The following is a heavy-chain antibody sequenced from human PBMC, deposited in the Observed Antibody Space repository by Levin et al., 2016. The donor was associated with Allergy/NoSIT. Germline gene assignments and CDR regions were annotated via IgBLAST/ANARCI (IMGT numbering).Heavy chain of an antibody. CDR2: IYYSGST. D-gene: IGHD6-13*01. CDR3: ARDPGSSYYPYKWFDL. CDR1: GGSIISYY. V-gene: IGHV4-59*01. J-gene: IGHJ5*02. Sequence: SETLSLTCTVSGGSIISYYWTWIRQPPGKGLEWIGYIYYSGSTNYNPSLKSRVTISMDTSKNQFSLKLSSVTAADTAVYYCARDPGSSYYPYKWFDLWGQGTLVTVSS.